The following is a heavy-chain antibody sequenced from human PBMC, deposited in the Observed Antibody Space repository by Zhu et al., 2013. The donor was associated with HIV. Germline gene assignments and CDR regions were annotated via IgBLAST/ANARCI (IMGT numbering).Heavy chain of an antibody. CDR1: GFEFTAYH. Sequence: QVQLVQSEAEVTKPGASVRVSCETSGFEFTAYHIHWVRQAPGQGLEWMGWNNLENGGTNYAQKFQGRVTMTRDTSISTAYMELSRLRSDDTAVYYCAREQCSRTTCYQYMDVWGEGTTVTVSS. D-gene: IGHD2-2*01. CDR2: NNLENGGT. J-gene: IGHJ6*03. CDR3: AREQCSRTTCYQYMDV. V-gene: IGHV1-2*02.